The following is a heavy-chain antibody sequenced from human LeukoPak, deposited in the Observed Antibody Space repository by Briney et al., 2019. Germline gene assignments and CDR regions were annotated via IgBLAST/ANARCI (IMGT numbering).Heavy chain of an antibody. Sequence: PSETLSLTCAVYGGSFSGYYWSWIRQPPGKGLEWIGEINHSGSTNYNPSLKSRVTISVDTSKNQFSLKLCSVTAADTAVYYCARPQVNDYGDCGIWGQGTMVAVSS. V-gene: IGHV4-34*01. D-gene: IGHD4-17*01. CDR2: INHSGST. CDR3: ARPQVNDYGDCGI. CDR1: GGSFSGYY. J-gene: IGHJ3*02.